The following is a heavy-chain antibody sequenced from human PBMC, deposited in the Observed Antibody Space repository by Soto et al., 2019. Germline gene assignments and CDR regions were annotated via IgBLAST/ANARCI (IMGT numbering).Heavy chain of an antibody. D-gene: IGHD3-10*01. CDR2: ISYDGSNK. J-gene: IGHJ6*02. V-gene: IGHV3-30-3*01. CDR3: ARDLELLWFGELDGMGV. CDR1: GFTFSSYA. Sequence: GGSLRLSCAASGFTFSSYAMHWVRQAPGKGLEWVAVISYDGSNKYYADSVKGRFTISRDNSKNTLYLQMNSLRAEDTAVYYCARDLELLWFGELDGMGVWGQGTTVTVSS.